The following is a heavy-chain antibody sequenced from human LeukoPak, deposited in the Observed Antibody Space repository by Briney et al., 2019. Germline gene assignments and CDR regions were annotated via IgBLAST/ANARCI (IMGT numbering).Heavy chain of an antibody. CDR1: GFTFSSYA. J-gene: IGHJ4*02. V-gene: IGHV3-23*01. CDR3: AKDFFDDYYFDY. Sequence: GGSLRLSCAASGFTFSSYAMSWVRQAPGKGLEWVSAISGSGGSTYYTDSVKGRFTISRDNSKNTLYLQMNSLRAEDTAVYYCAKDFFDDYYFDYWGQGTLVTVSS. CDR2: ISGSGGST. D-gene: IGHD3/OR15-3a*01.